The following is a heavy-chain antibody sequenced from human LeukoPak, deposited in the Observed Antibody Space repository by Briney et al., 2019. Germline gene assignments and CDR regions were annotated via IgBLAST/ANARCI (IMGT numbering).Heavy chain of an antibody. D-gene: IGHD3-22*01. Sequence: KPSETLSLTCTVPGGSISSSSYYWGWIRQPPGKGPEWIGSIHYSGSTYYNPSLKSRVTISVDTSKNQFSLKLNSVTAADTAVYYCASHYYDSSGFYYIEDYWGQGTLVTVSS. V-gene: IGHV4-39*01. CDR2: IHYSGST. J-gene: IGHJ4*02. CDR3: ASHYYDSSGFYYIEDY. CDR1: GGSISSSSYY.